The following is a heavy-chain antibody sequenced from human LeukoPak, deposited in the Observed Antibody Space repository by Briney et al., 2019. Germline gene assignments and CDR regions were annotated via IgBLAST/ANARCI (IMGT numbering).Heavy chain of an antibody. Sequence: SETLSLTCTVSGGSISSYYWSWIRRPAGKGLEWIGRIYTSGSTNYNPSLKSRVTMSVDTSKNQFSLKLSSVTAADTAVYYCARDVISSSWYLAYYYYMDVWGKGTTVTVSS. CDR2: IYTSGST. CDR1: GGSISSYY. V-gene: IGHV4-4*07. J-gene: IGHJ6*03. CDR3: ARDVISSSWYLAYYYYMDV. D-gene: IGHD6-13*01.